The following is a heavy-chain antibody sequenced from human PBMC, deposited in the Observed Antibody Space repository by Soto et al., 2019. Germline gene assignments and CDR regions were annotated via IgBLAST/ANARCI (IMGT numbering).Heavy chain of an antibody. CDR1: GGSISSSSYY. CDR3: ARVSPPRPIVVVTCFDY. Sequence: PSETLSLTCTVSGGSISSSSYYWGWIRQPPGKGLEWIGYMYYSGVTWYNPSLQSRVTISVDTSKNQFSLKVNSVTAADTAVYYCARVSPPRPIVVVTCFDYWGQEPWSPSPQ. CDR2: MYYSGVT. D-gene: IGHD2-21*02. V-gene: IGHV4-31*03. J-gene: IGHJ4*01.